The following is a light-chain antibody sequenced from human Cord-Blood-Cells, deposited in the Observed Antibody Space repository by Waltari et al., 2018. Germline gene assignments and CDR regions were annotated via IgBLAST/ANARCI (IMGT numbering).Light chain of an antibody. CDR3: CSYAGSSTLV. CDR1: SSDVGSYNL. CDR2: EGS. J-gene: IGLJ3*02. V-gene: IGLV2-23*01. Sequence: QPALTQPASVSGSPGQSITISCTGTSSDVGSYNLSSWYQQHPGKAPKLMIYEGSKRPSGVSNRVSGSKSGNTASLTISGLQAEDEADYYCCSYAGSSTLVFGGGTKLTVL.